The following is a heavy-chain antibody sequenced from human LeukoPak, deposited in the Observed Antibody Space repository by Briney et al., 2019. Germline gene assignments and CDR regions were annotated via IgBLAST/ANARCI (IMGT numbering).Heavy chain of an antibody. J-gene: IGHJ4*02. V-gene: IGHV4-38-2*02. CDR2: IYHSGKS. D-gene: IGHD1-14*01. Sequence: SETLSLTCSVSGYSISSGYYWDWIRQPPGKGLEWIASIYHSGKSYYNPSLESRVTISVDTSKNQISLKLSSVTAADTAVYYCARGNVRRPKPNFDYWGQGTLVTVSS. CDR1: GYSISSGYY. CDR3: ARGNVRRPKPNFDY.